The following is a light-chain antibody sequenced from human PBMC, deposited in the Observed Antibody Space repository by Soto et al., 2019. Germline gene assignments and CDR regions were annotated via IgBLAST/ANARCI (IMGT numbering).Light chain of an antibody. CDR2: DAP. CDR3: QKRSKWHPTT. V-gene: IGKV3-11*01. Sequence: EIVLTQSPATVSLSPGERATLSCRASQSLSSSLAWYQHKPGQAPTLLIYDAPNRATGIPARFSGSGSGTDFTLPISSLEPEPFAVYYYQKRSKWHPTTFGQGNKVDIK. CDR1: QSLSSS. J-gene: IGKJ2*01.